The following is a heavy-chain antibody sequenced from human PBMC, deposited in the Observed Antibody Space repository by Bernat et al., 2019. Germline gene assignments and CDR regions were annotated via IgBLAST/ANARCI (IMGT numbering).Heavy chain of an antibody. J-gene: IGHJ4*02. V-gene: IGHV3-23*04. D-gene: IGHD3-16*01. Sequence: EVQLVESGGGLVQPGGSLRLSCAASGFTFISYAMSWVRQAPGKGLEWVSFISGIGDSTYYADSVKGRFTIPRDNSKNTLYLQMNSLRAEDTAVYYCAKDRPGGFVFWVQGTLVTVSS. CDR2: ISGIGDST. CDR1: GFTFISYA. CDR3: AKDRPGGFVF.